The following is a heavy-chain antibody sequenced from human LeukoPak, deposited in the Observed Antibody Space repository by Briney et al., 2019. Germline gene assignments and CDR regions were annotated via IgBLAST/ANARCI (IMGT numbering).Heavy chain of an antibody. D-gene: IGHD3-3*01. CDR2: MNPNSGNT. CDR1: GYTFTSYD. Sequence: GASVKVSCKASGYTFTSYDINWVRQATGQGLERMGWMNPNSGNTGDAQKFQGRVTMTRNTSISTAYMELSSLRSEDTAVYYCAKALDSTYYDFWSGYYTYYYGMDVWGQGTTVTVSS. CDR3: AKALDSTYYDFWSGYYTYYYGMDV. J-gene: IGHJ6*02. V-gene: IGHV1-8*01.